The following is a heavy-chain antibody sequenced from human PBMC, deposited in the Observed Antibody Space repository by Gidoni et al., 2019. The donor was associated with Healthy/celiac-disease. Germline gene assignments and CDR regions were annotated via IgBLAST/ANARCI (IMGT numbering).Heavy chain of an antibody. D-gene: IGHD4-17*01. CDR1: GCTFSNAW. Sequence: EVQLVQSGGGLLTPGGSLRLSCAASGCTFSNAWMSWVRQAPGKGLEWVGRMKSKTDGWTTDYAAPVKGRFTISRDYSKNTLYLKMNSLKTEDTAVYYCTTDLRTVSYYYGMDVWGQGTTVTVSS. CDR3: TTDLRTVSYYYGMDV. J-gene: IGHJ6*02. V-gene: IGHV3-15*01. CDR2: MKSKTDGWTT.